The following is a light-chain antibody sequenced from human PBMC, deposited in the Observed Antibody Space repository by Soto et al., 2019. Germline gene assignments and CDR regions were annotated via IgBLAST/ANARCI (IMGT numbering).Light chain of an antibody. J-gene: IGKJ1*01. CDR3: QQYNNWPWT. Sequence: EIVMTQSPATLSVSPGGRATLSCRASQSISDTLAWYRQKPGQAPRLLSYGASTRAPGFPARFSGSGSGTDFTLTISSLQSEDFAVYYCQQYNNWPWTFGQGTKVEIK. CDR1: QSISDT. CDR2: GAS. V-gene: IGKV3-15*01.